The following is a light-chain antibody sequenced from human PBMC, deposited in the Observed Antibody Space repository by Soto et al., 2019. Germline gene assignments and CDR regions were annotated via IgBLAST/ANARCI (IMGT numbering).Light chain of an antibody. J-gene: IGKJ3*01. CDR2: ATS. CDR1: QAIHSY. CDR3: QQSET. V-gene: IGKV1-39*01. Sequence: DIQMTQSPSSLSASVGDRVTITCRASQAIHSYLNWYQQKPGKAPNLLIFATSTLQSGVPSRFSGSRSGTDFTLTISSLQPEDFATYYCQQSETFGPGTKVDIK.